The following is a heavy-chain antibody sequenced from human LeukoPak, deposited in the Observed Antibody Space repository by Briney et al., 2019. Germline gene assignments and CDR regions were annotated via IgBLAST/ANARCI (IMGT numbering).Heavy chain of an antibody. V-gene: IGHV4-59*01. Sequence: SETLSLTCTVSDDCINRYFWRWVRQAAGKGREGIGYVFYSGSTRYNPSLRSRLTMSVERTKSQFSLNLNSVTTADSAMYYCARGTRRHYDGSGYYYGEFASWGQGILVTVSS. J-gene: IGHJ4*02. D-gene: IGHD3-22*01. CDR1: DDCINRYF. CDR3: ARGTRRHYDGSGYYYGEFAS. CDR2: VFYSGST.